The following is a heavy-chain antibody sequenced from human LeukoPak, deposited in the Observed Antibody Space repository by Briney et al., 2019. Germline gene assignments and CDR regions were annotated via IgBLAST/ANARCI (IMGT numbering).Heavy chain of an antibody. Sequence: GGSLRLSCAASGFTFSNYAMSWVRQAPGKELKWVSTINNNGADTYYADSVKGRFTISRDNSYNTVSLQMNNLKAEDTAVYYCVREGGSGSYSQYWGQGTLVTVSS. J-gene: IGHJ4*02. D-gene: IGHD3-10*01. V-gene: IGHV3-23*01. CDR2: INNNGADT. CDR3: VREGGSGSYSQY. CDR1: GFTFSNYA.